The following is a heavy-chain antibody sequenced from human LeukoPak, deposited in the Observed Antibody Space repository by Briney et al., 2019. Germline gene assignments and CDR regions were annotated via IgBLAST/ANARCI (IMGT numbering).Heavy chain of an antibody. CDR3: AREAAAGWVDY. V-gene: IGHV6-1*01. CDR2: TFYRSKWYN. J-gene: IGHJ4*02. Sequence: SQTLSLTCAISGDTVSSNSGVWTWIRQSPSRGFEWLGRTFYRSKWYNHYAVSVKSRITINPDTSKDQFSLQLNSVTPEDTAVYYCAREAAAGWVDYWGQGTLVTVSS. D-gene: IGHD6-13*01. CDR1: GDTVSSNSGV.